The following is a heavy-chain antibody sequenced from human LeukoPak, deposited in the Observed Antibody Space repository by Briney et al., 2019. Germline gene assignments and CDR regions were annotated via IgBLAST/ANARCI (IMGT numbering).Heavy chain of an antibody. J-gene: IGHJ6*03. CDR2: IRSSGSTM. CDR1: GFIFSDYY. D-gene: IGHD3-16*01. CDR3: ARDGGYYYMDV. V-gene: IGHV3-11*01. Sequence: PGGSLRLSCAASGFIFSDYYLRWIRQAPGKGLEWVSYIRSSGSTMYYADSVKGRFTISRDNAKNSLYLQMNSLRAEDTAVYYCARDGGYYYMDVWGKGTTVTVSS.